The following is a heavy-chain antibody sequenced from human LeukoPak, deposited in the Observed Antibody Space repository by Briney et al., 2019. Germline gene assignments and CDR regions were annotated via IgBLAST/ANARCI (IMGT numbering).Heavy chain of an antibody. V-gene: IGHV3-21*01. D-gene: IGHD3-22*01. CDR2: ISYSSSYI. J-gene: IGHJ3*02. CDR3: AKYDSSGTAFDI. CDR1: GFTFSNYG. Sequence: GGSLRLSCAASGFTFSNYGMNWVRQAPGKGLEWVSSISYSSSYIYYADSVEGRFTISRDNAKNSLYLQMNSLRAEDTAVYYCAKYDSSGTAFDIWGQGTMVTVSS.